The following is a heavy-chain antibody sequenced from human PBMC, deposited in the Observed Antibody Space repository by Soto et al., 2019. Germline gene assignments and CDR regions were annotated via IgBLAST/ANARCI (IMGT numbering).Heavy chain of an antibody. Sequence: QVQLVQSGAEVKKPGASVKVSCKASGYTFTSYYMHWVRQAPGQGLEWMGIINPSGGSTSYAQKFQGRVTMTRDTATSTVYMELSSLRSEDTAVYYCARDSIGDGIDYWGQGTLVTVSS. J-gene: IGHJ4*02. V-gene: IGHV1-46*03. CDR1: GYTFTSYY. CDR2: INPSGGST. CDR3: ARDSIGDGIDY.